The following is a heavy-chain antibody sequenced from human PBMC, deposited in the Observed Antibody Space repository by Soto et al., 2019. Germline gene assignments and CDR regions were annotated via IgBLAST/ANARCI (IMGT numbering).Heavy chain of an antibody. CDR2: IYYSGST. CDR1: GGSISSYY. Sequence: SETLSLTCTVSGGSISSYYWSWIRQPPGKGLEWIGYIYYSGSTNYNPSLKSRVTISVDTSKNQFSLKPSSVTAADTAVYYCARRFDPWGQGTLVTVSS. V-gene: IGHV4-59*01. J-gene: IGHJ5*02. CDR3: ARRFDP.